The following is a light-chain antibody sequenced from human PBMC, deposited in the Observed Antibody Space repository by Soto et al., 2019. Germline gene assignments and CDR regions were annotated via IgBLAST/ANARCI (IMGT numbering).Light chain of an antibody. V-gene: IGLV7-43*01. CDR3: VLLYGGSLV. J-gene: IGLJ3*02. Sequence: QAVVTQEPSLTVSPGGTVTLPCGLTTGAVTSGDCPNWFQRKPGQTLSTLIYKTTNKHSLNPARFSGSLLGGKAALTLLGVKPEEDDDYSCVLLYGGSLVFGGGNKGTVL. CDR2: KTT. CDR1: TGAVTSGDC.